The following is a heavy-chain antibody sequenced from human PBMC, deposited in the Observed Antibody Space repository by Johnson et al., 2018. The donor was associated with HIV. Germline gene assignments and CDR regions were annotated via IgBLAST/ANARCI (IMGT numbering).Heavy chain of an antibody. CDR2: MNADGKST. D-gene: IGHD3-3*01. CDR3: TTDLGLEWSEGNDAFDI. J-gene: IGHJ3*02. CDR1: GFTFINYW. Sequence: VQLVESGGGCARPGGSLRLSCAASGFTFINYWMHWVRQAPGKGLVWVSRMNADGKSTTYADSVKGRFPISRENAKNTLYLQITSRKTEYTAVYYCTTDLGLEWSEGNDAFDIWGQGTMVTVSS. V-gene: IGHV3-74*01.